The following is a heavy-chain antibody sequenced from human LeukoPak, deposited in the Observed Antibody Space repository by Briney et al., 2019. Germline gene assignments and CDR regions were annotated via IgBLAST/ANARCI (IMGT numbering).Heavy chain of an antibody. Sequence: SVKVSCKASGGTFSSYAISWVRQAPGQGLEWMGGIIPIFGTANYAQKFQGRVTVTADESTSTAYMELSSLRSEDTAVYYCASQSGIAAAGYYGMDVWGQGTTVTVSS. J-gene: IGHJ6*02. CDR2: IIPIFGTA. V-gene: IGHV1-69*13. D-gene: IGHD6-13*01. CDR1: GGTFSSYA. CDR3: ASQSGIAAAGYYGMDV.